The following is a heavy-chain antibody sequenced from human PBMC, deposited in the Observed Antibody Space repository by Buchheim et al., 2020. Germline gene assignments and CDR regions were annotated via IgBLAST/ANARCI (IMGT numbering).Heavy chain of an antibody. CDR3: ARDGDIWLGYGLDV. J-gene: IGHJ6*02. Sequence: EVQLVESGGGLVQPGGSLRLSCAASGFTFSSYGMNWVRQAPVKGLEWVSYISSSSSTIYYADSVKGRFTISRDNARNSLSLQMNSLRAEDTALYYCARDGDIWLGYGLDVWGQGTT. D-gene: IGHD3-10*01. CDR1: GFTFSSYG. CDR2: ISSSSSTI. V-gene: IGHV3-48*01.